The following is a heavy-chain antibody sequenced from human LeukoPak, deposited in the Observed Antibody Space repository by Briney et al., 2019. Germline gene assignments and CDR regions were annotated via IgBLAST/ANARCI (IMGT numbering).Heavy chain of an antibody. CDR2: IKQDGSEK. D-gene: IGHD3-3*01. J-gene: IGHJ4*02. V-gene: IGHV3-7*01. CDR3: AIFGVVTPFDY. Sequence: GGSLRLSCAASGFTFSSYWMSWVRQAPGKGVEWVANIKQDGSEKYYVDSVKGRFTISRDNAKNSLYLQMNSLRAEDTAVYYYAIFGVVTPFDYWGQGTLVTVSS. CDR1: GFTFSSYW.